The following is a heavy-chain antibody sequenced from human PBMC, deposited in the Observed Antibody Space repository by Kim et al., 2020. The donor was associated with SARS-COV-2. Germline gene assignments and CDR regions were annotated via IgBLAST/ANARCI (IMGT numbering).Heavy chain of an antibody. CDR3: ARVRAYTSPWGGLDP. J-gene: IGHJ5*02. V-gene: IGHV4-34*01. D-gene: IGHD3-16*01. CDR1: GGSLGGYY. Sequence: SETLSLTCDVYGGSLGGYYWAWIRQSPGKGLEWIGEVNHGGRSYFSPSLKSRAAISIDTSKNQFSLALTSVTAADTGVYYCARVRAYTSPWGGLDPWGQG. CDR2: VNHGGRS.